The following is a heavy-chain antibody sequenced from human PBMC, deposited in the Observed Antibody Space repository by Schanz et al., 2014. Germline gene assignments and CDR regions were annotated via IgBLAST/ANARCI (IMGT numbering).Heavy chain of an antibody. CDR3: ARENLNWEAFDI. D-gene: IGHD7-27*01. CDR2: IKQDGSEK. V-gene: IGHV3-7*03. Sequence: EEQLLESGGALVQPGGSLRLSCVASGFTFNNYWMSWVRQAPGKGLEWVANIKQDGSEKYYVDSVKGRFTISRDNAKNSLYLEMTSLRGEDTAVYYCARENLNWEAFDIWGQGTVVTVSS. CDR1: GFTFNNYW. J-gene: IGHJ3*02.